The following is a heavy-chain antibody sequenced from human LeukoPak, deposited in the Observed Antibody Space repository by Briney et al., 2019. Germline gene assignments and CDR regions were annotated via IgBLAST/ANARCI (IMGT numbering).Heavy chain of an antibody. Sequence: GGSLRLSCAASGFTFSSYAMHWVRQAPGKGLEWVAIISFDGSKKYYADSVKGRFTISRDNSKNTLYLQMNSLRAEDTAVYYCARDTPSRYSYYGMDVWGQGTTVTVSS. CDR1: GFTFSSYA. J-gene: IGHJ6*02. CDR2: ISFDGSKK. V-gene: IGHV3-30-3*01. CDR3: ARDTPSRYSYYGMDV.